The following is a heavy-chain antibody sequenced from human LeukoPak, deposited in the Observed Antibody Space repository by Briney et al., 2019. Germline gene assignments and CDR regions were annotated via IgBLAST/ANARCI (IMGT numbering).Heavy chain of an antibody. CDR1: GGTFSSYA. Sequence: SVKVSCKASGGTFSSYAISWVRQAPGQGLEWMGRIIPIFGTANYAQKFQGRVPNTTDESKSTGYMELSSMRSEDKAVYCCARGALSSGGYPFWGQGTLVTVSS. J-gene: IGHJ4*02. V-gene: IGHV1-69*05. CDR3: ARGALSSGGYPF. D-gene: IGHD6-19*01. CDR2: IIPIFGTA.